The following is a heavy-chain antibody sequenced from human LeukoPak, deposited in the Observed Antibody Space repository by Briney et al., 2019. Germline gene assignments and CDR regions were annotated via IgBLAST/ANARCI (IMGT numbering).Heavy chain of an antibody. V-gene: IGHV3-7*01. CDR3: ARSRDGYSVFYYYYYGMDV. CDR1: GFTFSSYW. D-gene: IGHD5-24*01. Sequence: GGSLRLSCAASGFTFSSYWMSWVRQAPGKGLEWVANIKQDGSEKYYVDSAKGRFTISRDNAKNSLYLQMNSLRAEDTAVYYCARSRDGYSVFYYYYYGMDVWGQGTMVTVSS. CDR2: IKQDGSEK. J-gene: IGHJ6*02.